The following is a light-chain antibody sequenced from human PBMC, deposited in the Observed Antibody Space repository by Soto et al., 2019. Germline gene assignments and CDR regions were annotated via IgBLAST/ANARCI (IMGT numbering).Light chain of an antibody. V-gene: IGKV1-33*01. J-gene: IGKJ4*01. Sequence: DIQMTQSPSSLSASVGDRVTITCQASQAISNYFNWYQQKPGKAPKLLIFDASNVETGVPSRFSGSGSATDFTFTIHSLQPEDSATYYCQQYEDLPLTFGGGTKVGIK. CDR3: QQYEDLPLT. CDR1: QAISNY. CDR2: DAS.